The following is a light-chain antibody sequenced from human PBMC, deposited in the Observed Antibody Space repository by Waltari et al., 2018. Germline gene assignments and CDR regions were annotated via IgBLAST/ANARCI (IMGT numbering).Light chain of an antibody. Sequence: EIVLTQSPATLSLSQGESATLSCRASQSVSSYLVWYQQKPGQAPRLLIYDASNRATGIPARFSGSGSGTDFTLTISSLEPEDFAVYYCQQRVNWPLTFGGGTNVEI. CDR3: QQRVNWPLT. J-gene: IGKJ4*01. CDR2: DAS. V-gene: IGKV3-11*01. CDR1: QSVSSY.